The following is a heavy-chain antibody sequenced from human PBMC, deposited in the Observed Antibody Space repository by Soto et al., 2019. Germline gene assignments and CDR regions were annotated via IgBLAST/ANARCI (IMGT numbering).Heavy chain of an antibody. Sequence: ESGGGLVPPGGSLRLSCAASGFTFSTYSMNWVRQAPGKGLEWVSFISSTGETTYYADSVKGRLTISRDNAKNSLFLQMNRLTAEDTAVYYCARDVRLPDYWGQGTLVTVSS. D-gene: IGHD3-10*02. V-gene: IGHV3-48*01. CDR1: GFTFSTYS. CDR3: ARDVRLPDY. J-gene: IGHJ4*02. CDR2: ISSTGETT.